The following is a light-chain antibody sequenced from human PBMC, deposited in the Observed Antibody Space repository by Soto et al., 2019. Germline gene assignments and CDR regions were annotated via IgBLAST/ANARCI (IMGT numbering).Light chain of an antibody. V-gene: IGKV4-1*01. CDR3: QQYYSTPLT. Sequence: DIVLAQAEDSLAVSLGERATIKYKSSRRCVYSSNNKNYLAWYQQKPGQPPKLLIYWASTRESGVPDRFSGSGSGTDFTLTISSLQAEDVAVYYCQQYYSTPLTFGGGTKVDIK. CDR2: WAS. CDR1: RRCVYSSNNKNY. J-gene: IGKJ4*01.